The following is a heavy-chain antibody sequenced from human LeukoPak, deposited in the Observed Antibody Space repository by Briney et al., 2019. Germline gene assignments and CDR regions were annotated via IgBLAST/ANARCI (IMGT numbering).Heavy chain of an antibody. V-gene: IGHV4-59*01. D-gene: IGHD6-19*01. Sequence: SETLSLTCTVSGDSISNYYWRWIRQPPGKGLEWLGHISYIGSTNYNPSLNSRVTISVDTSKNQFSLRLSSVTAADTAVYFCASSKPGYSSGLVGYWGQGTLVTVSS. CDR2: ISYIGST. CDR3: ASSKPGYSSGLVGY. J-gene: IGHJ4*02. CDR1: GDSISNYY.